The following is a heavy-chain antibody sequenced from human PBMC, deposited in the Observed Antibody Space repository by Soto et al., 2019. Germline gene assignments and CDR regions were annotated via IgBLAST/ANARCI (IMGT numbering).Heavy chain of an antibody. CDR3: ARDRGQVAVAGTPMDYYYYGMDV. CDR2: INPNSGGT. D-gene: IGHD6-19*01. Sequence: ASVKVSCKASGYTFTGYYMHWVRQAPGQGLEWMGWINPNSGGTNYAQKFQGWVTMTRDTSISTAYMELSRLRSDDTAVYYCARDRGQVAVAGTPMDYYYYGMDVWGQGTTVTVPS. J-gene: IGHJ6*02. V-gene: IGHV1-2*04. CDR1: GYTFTGYY.